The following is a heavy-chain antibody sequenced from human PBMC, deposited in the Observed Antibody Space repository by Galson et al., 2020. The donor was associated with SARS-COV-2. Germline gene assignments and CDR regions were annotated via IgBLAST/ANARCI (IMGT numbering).Heavy chain of an antibody. CDR1: GFIFSDYA. V-gene: IGHV3-64D*09. Sequence: GGSLRLSCSASGFIFSDYAMHWVRQAPGKGLQYVSAMSSTGGTSFYADSVNGRFTMSRDNSKNTFYLQMTGLRVEDSAFYYCLSYSSTRDSYWGQGTLVTVSS. J-gene: IGHJ4*02. CDR3: LSYSSTRDSY. D-gene: IGHD6-19*01. CDR2: MSSTGGTS.